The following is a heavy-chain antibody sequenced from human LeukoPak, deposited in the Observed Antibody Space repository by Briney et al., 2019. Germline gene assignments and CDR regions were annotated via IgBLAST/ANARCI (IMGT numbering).Heavy chain of an antibody. CDR1: GGSISSYY. V-gene: IGHV4-59*08. Sequence: SETLSLTCTVSGGSISSYYWSWIRQPPGKGLEWIWYIYYSGSTNYNPSLKSRVTISVDTSKNQFSLKLSSVPAADTAVYYCARGTTEPGYSSSWYYFDYWGQGTLVTVSS. CDR3: ARGTTEPGYSSSWYYFDY. D-gene: IGHD6-13*01. CDR2: IYYSGST. J-gene: IGHJ4*02.